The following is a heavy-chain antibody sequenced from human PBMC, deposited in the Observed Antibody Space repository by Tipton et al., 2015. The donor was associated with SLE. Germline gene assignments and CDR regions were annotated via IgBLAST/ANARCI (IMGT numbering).Heavy chain of an antibody. CDR3: ASPIAAAVGLDY. CDR1: GYTFTSYA. J-gene: IGHJ4*02. Sequence: QVQLVQSGAEVKKPGASVKVSCKASGYTFTSYAMHWVRQAPGQRLEWMGWINAGNGNTKYSQKFQGRVTITRDTSASTAYMELSGLRSEDTAVYYCASPIAAAVGLDYWGQGTLVTVSS. CDR2: INAGNGNT. V-gene: IGHV1-3*01. D-gene: IGHD6-13*01.